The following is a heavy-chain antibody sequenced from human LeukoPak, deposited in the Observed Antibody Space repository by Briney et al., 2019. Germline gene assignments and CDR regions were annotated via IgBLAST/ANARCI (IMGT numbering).Heavy chain of an antibody. V-gene: IGHV4-39*01. CDR3: ARHDSSGYYWFDY. D-gene: IGHD3-22*01. CDR2: IYYSGST. Sequence: SETLSLTCTVSGGSISSGPHYWGWIRQSPGKGLEWIGSIYYSGSTDYNPSLKSRVTISVDTFKNQISLKLSSVTAADTAVYYCARHDSSGYYWFDYWGQGTLVTVSS. J-gene: IGHJ4*02. CDR1: GGSISSGPHY.